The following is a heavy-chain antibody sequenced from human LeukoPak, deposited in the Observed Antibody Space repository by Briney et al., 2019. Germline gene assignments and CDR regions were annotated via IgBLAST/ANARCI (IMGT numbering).Heavy chain of an antibody. CDR1: GFTFSNFS. V-gene: IGHV3-21*01. J-gene: IGHJ4*02. D-gene: IGHD1-14*01. Sequence: PGGSLRLSCAASGFTFSNFSMNWVRQTPGKGLEWVSSISRRDSTYVYYADSRKGRFTVSRDNAKNSLYLHMNGLRADEKSSYYCARDHGGKDCWGQGTLVTVSS. CDR2: ISRRDSTYV. CDR3: ARDHGGKDC.